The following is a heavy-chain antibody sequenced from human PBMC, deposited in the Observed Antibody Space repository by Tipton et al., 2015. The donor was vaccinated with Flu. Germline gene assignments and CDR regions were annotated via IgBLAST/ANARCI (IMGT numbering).Heavy chain of an antibody. CDR3: AKIGLIGNWYFDV. D-gene: IGHD1-26*01. Sequence: GSLRLSCAASGLTFSSYGMSWVRQAPGKGLEWVSSISAGATYIYYADSVKGRFTVSRDNSKNTLSLQMNSLRAEDTAVYYCAKIGLIGNWYFDVWGRGTLVTVSS. CDR2: ISAGATYI. J-gene: IGHJ2*01. V-gene: IGHV3-23*01. CDR1: GLTFSSYG.